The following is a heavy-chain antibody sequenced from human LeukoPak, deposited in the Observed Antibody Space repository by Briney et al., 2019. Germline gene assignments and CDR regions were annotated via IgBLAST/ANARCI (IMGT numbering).Heavy chain of an antibody. CDR2: INHSGST. D-gene: IGHD3-10*01. CDR3: ARRSESTMVRGVITTYYFDY. V-gene: IGHV4-34*01. Sequence: PSETLSLTCAVYGGSFSGYYWSWIRQPPGKGLEWIGEINHSGSTNYNPSLKSRVTISVDTSKNQFSLKLSSVTAADTAVYYCARRSESTMVRGVITTYYFDYWGQGTLVTVSS. CDR1: GGSFSGYY. J-gene: IGHJ4*02.